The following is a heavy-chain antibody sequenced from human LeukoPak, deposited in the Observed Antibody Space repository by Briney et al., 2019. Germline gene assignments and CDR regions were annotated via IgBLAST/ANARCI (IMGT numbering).Heavy chain of an antibody. D-gene: IGHD3-9*01. CDR3: ASEDPRRRLGFDY. J-gene: IGHJ4*02. CDR2: IYYSGST. Sequence: SETLSLTCTVSGGSISSGGYYWSWLRQHPGKGLEWIGYIYYSGSTYYNPSLKSRVTISVDTSKNQFSLKLSSVTAADTAVYYCASEDPRRRLGFDYWGQGTLVTVSS. V-gene: IGHV4-31*03. CDR1: GGSISSGGYY.